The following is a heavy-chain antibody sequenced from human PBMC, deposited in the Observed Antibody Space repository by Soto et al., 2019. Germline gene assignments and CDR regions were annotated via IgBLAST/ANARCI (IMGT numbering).Heavy chain of an antibody. CDR3: ARKRITIFGVVIPREGMDV. V-gene: IGHV4-34*01. CDR2: INHSGST. CDR1: GGSFSGYY. Sequence: PSETLSLTCAVYGGSFSGYYWIWIRQPPGKGLEWIGEINHSGSTNYNPSLKSRVTISVDTSKNQFSLKLSSVTAADTAVYYCARKRITIFGVVIPREGMDVWGQGTTVTV. D-gene: IGHD3-3*01. J-gene: IGHJ6*02.